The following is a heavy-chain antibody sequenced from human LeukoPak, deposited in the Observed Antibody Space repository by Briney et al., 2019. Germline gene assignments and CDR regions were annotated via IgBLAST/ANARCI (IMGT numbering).Heavy chain of an antibody. Sequence: SQTLSLTFAISGDSVSSNSAAWNWIRQSPSRGLEWLGRTYYRSKWKYDYAVSVKSRMAINPDTSKNQFSLQLNSVTPEDTAVYYCVRVSTIESSAFDIWGQGTMVTVSS. CDR1: GDSVSSNSAA. CDR2: TYYRSKWKY. CDR3: VRVSTIESSAFDI. D-gene: IGHD5-24*01. J-gene: IGHJ3*02. V-gene: IGHV6-1*01.